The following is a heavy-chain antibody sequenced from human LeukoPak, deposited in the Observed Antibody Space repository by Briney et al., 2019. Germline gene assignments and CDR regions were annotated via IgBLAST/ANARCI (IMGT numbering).Heavy chain of an antibody. Sequence: ASVKVSCKVSGYTLTELSMHWVRQAPGKGLEWMGGFDPKDGETIYAQKFQGRVTMTRDTSTSTVYMELSSLRSEDTAVYYCAREIIAQNAFDIWGQGTMVTVSS. V-gene: IGHV1-24*01. J-gene: IGHJ3*02. CDR2: FDPKDGET. CDR1: GYTLTELS. CDR3: AREIIAQNAFDI. D-gene: IGHD3-16*02.